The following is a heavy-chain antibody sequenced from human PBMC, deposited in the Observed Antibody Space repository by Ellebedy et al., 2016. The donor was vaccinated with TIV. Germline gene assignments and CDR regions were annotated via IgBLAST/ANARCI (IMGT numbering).Heavy chain of an antibody. CDR2: MDQDGSKT. V-gene: IGHV3-7*03. D-gene: IGHD3-10*01. Sequence: GESLKISCAASGFTFSSYWMSWVRQAPGKGLEWVANMDQDGSKTNYVGSVKGRFTISRDNAQNSLYLQMNSLRAEDKARYYCARDDGSEGALGYWGQGTLVTVSS. J-gene: IGHJ4*02. CDR1: GFTFSSYW. CDR3: ARDDGSEGALGY.